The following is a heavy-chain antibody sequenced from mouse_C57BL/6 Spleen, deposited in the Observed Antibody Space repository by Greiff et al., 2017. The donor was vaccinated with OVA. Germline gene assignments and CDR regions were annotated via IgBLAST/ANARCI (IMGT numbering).Heavy chain of an antibody. CDR2: FYPGSGSI. J-gene: IGHJ4*01. CDR1: GYTFTEYT. V-gene: IGHV1-62-2*01. Sequence: VQLQQSGAELVKPGASVKLSCKASGYTFTEYTIHWVKQRSGQGLEWIGWFYPGSGSIKYNEKFKDKATLTADKSSSTVYMELSRLTSEDSAVYCCARHIYYGYDDGYAMDYWGQGTSVTVSA. CDR3: ARHIYYGYDDGYAMDY. D-gene: IGHD2-2*01.